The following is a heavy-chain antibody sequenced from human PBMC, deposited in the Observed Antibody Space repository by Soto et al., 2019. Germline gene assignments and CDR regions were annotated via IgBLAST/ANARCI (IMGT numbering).Heavy chain of an antibody. CDR3: AYCSGHTRFHY. D-gene: IGHD2-21*02. J-gene: IGHJ4*02. CDR2: IYSSGGT. V-gene: IGHV3-66*01. CDR1: GFTVSSNY. Sequence: PGGSLRLSSAASGFTVSSNYMSWVRLAPGRGLEWVSIIYSSGGTYYADSVKDRFTISRDNSRNTLYLQILGLRAEDSAVYYCAYCSGHTRFHYWGQGTLVTVSS.